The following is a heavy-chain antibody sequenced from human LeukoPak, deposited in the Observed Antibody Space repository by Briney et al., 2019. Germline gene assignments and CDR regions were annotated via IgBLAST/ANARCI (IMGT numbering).Heavy chain of an antibody. D-gene: IGHD3-16*02. Sequence: GGSLRLSCAASGFSFTKYAMSWVRQAPGKGLEWVSGMSSSGDSTDYADSVKGRFTISKDNSKNTLYLQMDSLRVVDTAVFCAKVSFDGGVIPYFDSWGQGTVVTVSS. J-gene: IGHJ4*02. CDR3: AKVSFDGGVIPYFDS. CDR2: MSSSGDST. CDR1: GFSFTKYA. V-gene: IGHV3-23*01.